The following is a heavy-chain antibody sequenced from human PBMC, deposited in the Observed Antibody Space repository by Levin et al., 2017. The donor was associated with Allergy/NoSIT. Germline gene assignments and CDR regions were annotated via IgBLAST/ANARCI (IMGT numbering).Heavy chain of an antibody. D-gene: IGHD2-2*02. Sequence: SETLSLTCAVSGGSISSGGYSWSWIRQPPGKGLEWIGYIYHSGSTYYNPSLKSRVTISVDRSKNQFSLKLSSVTAADTAVYYCARGLSGYCSSTSCYTPLPWFDPWGQGTLVTVSS. V-gene: IGHV4-30-2*01. CDR2: IYHSGST. CDR1: GGSISSGGYS. J-gene: IGHJ5*02. CDR3: ARGLSGYCSSTSCYTPLPWFDP.